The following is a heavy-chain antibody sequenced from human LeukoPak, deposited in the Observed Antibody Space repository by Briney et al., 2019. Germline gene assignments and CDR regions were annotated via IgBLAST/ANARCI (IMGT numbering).Heavy chain of an antibody. D-gene: IGHD5-18*01. V-gene: IGHV3-30-3*01. J-gene: IGHJ4*02. CDR2: ISYDGSNK. CDR3: AKDSGQYSYGLGDY. CDR1: GFTFNSYA. Sequence: GGSLRLSCAASGFTFNSYAMHWVRQTPGKGLEWVAVISYDGSNKYYADSVKGRFTISRDNSKNTLYLQMNSLRTEDTAVYYCAKDSGQYSYGLGDYWGQGTLVTASS.